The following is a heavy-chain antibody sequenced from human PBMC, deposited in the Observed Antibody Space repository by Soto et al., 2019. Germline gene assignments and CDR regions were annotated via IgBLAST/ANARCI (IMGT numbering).Heavy chain of an antibody. D-gene: IGHD2-15*01. Sequence: GGSLRLSCAASGFTFSSYAMSWVRQAPGKGLEWVSAISGSGGSTYYADSVKGRFTISRDNSKNTLYLQMNSLRAEDTAVYYCAKGRPYCSGGSCYSWFDPWGQGTLVTVSS. CDR1: GFTFSSYA. J-gene: IGHJ5*02. CDR3: AKGRPYCSGGSCYSWFDP. CDR2: ISGSGGST. V-gene: IGHV3-23*01.